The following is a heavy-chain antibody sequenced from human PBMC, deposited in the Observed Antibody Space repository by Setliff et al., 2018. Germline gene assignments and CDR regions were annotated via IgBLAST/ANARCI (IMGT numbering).Heavy chain of an antibody. D-gene: IGHD3-16*02. Sequence: GSLRLSCVVSGITISNNFWSWVRQAPGKGLEWVSIIFNDGGTYYVDSVKGRFTISRDNAKNSLYLQMNSLRVEDTAVYYCVNSYRGYDDYPDYWGQGTLVTVSS. J-gene: IGHJ4*02. CDR2: IFNDGGT. V-gene: IGHV3-53*01. CDR3: VNSYRGYDDYPDY. CDR1: GITISNNF.